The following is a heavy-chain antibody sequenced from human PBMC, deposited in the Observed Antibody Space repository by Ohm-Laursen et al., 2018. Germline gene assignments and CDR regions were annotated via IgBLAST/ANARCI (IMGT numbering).Heavy chain of an antibody. V-gene: IGHV3-7*01. CDR2: IRQDGNEK. CDR1: GFAFTGYW. CDR3: AKARMSTPKHDMDV. J-gene: IGHJ6*02. Sequence: SLSLSCSASGFAFTGYWMSSVRQAPGTGLEWVANIRQDGNEKYYVDSVKGRFNISRDNAKNSLHLQMNSLRAEDTAVYYCAKARMSTPKHDMDVWGQGTTVTVSS. D-gene: IGHD2-8*01.